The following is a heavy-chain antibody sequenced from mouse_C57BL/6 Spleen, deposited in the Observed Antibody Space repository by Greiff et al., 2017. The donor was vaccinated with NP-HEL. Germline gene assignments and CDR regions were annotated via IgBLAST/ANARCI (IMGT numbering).Heavy chain of an antibody. CDR2: ISSGSSTI. CDR1: GFTFSDYG. CDR3: ARRYYYAMDY. J-gene: IGHJ4*01. V-gene: IGHV5-17*01. Sequence: EVNLVESGGGLVKPGGSLKLSCAASGFTFSDYGMHWVRQAPEKGLEWVAYISSGSSTIYYADTVKGRFTISRDNAKNTLFLQMTSLRSEDTAMYYCARRYYYAMDYWGQGTSVTVSS.